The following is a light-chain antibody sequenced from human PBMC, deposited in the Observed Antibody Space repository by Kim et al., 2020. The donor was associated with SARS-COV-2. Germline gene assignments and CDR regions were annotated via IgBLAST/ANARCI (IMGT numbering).Light chain of an antibody. Sequence: EIVLTQSPGTLALSPGERATLSCRASQSVRSSFLAWYQHKVGQAPTLLIYDASTRATGIPDRFSGSGSGTDFTLTISSLEPEDFAVYYCQHFGGSSYTFGRGTKLEI. V-gene: IGKV3-20*01. CDR3: QHFGGSSYT. J-gene: IGKJ2*01. CDR2: DAS. CDR1: QSVRSSF.